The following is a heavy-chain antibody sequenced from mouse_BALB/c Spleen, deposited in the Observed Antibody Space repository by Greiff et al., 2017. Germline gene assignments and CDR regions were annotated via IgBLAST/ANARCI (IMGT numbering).Heavy chain of an antibody. J-gene: IGHJ4*01. V-gene: IGHV1S137*01. CDR2: ISTYYGDA. CDR3: ARGGGAMDY. Sequence: QVQLQQSGAELVRPGVSVKISCKGSGYTFTDYAMHWVKQSHAKSLEWIGVISTYYGDASYNQKFKGKATMTVDKSSSTAYMELARLTSEGSAIYYCARGGGAMDYWGQGTSVTVSS. CDR1: GYTFTDYA.